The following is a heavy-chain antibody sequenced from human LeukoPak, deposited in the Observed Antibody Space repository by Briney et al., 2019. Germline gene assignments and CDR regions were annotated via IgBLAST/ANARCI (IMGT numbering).Heavy chain of an antibody. D-gene: IGHD2-21*01. Sequence: SQPLSRTYAISGDSVSSNSVAWNWIRQSPSRGLEWLGRTYYRSKWYNDYEVSVKTRITINPDTSKNQFSLQLDSVTPEDTAVYYCCHSLSGRTGAFDIWGRGTVVTVSS. CDR2: TYYRSKWYN. V-gene: IGHV6-1*01. CDR1: GDSVSSNSVA. CDR3: CHSLSGRTGAFDI. J-gene: IGHJ3*02.